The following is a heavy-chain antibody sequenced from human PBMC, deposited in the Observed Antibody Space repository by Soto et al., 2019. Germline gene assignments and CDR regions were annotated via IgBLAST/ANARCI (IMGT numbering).Heavy chain of an antibody. CDR3: ARDGGRDFGGIVY. V-gene: IGHV1-69*01. Sequence: QVQLVQSGAEVKKPGSSVKVSCKASGGTFSSYSINWVRQAPGQGLEWMGEIIPIFGTANYAQKFQGRVTITADESTSTAYMELSSLRSGDTAVNSCARDGGRDFGGIVYWGQGTLVTVSS. CDR2: IIPIFGTA. CDR1: GGTFSSYS. D-gene: IGHD1-26*01. J-gene: IGHJ4*02.